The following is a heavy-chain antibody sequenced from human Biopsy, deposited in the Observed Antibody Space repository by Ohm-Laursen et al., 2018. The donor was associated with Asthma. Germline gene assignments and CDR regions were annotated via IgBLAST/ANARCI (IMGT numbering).Heavy chain of an antibody. CDR1: GFTFSNYG. D-gene: IGHD6-6*01. CDR3: ARGKTWGRSYYFDY. V-gene: IGHV3-30*03. Sequence: SLRLSCAASGFTFSNYGMHWVRQAPGKGLDWVAVISFDGSNKNYTDSVKGRFTISRDNSRNMLHLQMNSLRAEDTAVYYCARGKTWGRSYYFDYWGQGTLVTVSS. CDR2: ISFDGSNK. J-gene: IGHJ4*02.